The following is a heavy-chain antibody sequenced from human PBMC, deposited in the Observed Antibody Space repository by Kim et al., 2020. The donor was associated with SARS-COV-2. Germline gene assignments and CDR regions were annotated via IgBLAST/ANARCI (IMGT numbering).Heavy chain of an antibody. J-gene: IGHJ6*02. V-gene: IGHV3-48*04. Sequence: GGSLRLSCAASGFTFSSYSMNWVRQAPGKGLEWVSYISSSSSTIYYADSVKGRFTISRDNAKNSLYLQMNSLRAEDTAVYYCASEYNWNDGGRYYYYGMDVWGQGTTVTVSS. CDR1: GFTFSSYS. D-gene: IGHD1-1*01. CDR2: ISSSSSTI. CDR3: ASEYNWNDGGRYYYYGMDV.